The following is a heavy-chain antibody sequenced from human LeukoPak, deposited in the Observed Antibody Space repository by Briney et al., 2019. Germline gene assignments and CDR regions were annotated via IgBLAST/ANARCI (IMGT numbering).Heavy chain of an antibody. Sequence: SQTLSLTCAISGDSVSSNTAAWNWIRQSPSRGPEWLGRTFYRSNWYDDYAASVKSRITINPDTSKNQFSLHLKSVTPEDTAVYYCAREAAGTWAFDIWGQGTRVTVSS. J-gene: IGHJ3*02. CDR1: GDSVSSNTAA. CDR2: TFYRSNWYD. CDR3: AREAAGTWAFDI. D-gene: IGHD6-25*01. V-gene: IGHV6-1*01.